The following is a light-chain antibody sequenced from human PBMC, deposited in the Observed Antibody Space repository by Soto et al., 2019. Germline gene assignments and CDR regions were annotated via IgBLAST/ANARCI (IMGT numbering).Light chain of an antibody. CDR2: ATS. Sequence: DIQMPQPPSSLSAAVGNRATITCRASQSINTNLNWYQQKPGKAPKLLIYATSSLQSGVPSRFSGSGSGTDFTLTITSLQPEDFATYFCQQSNRTPLTFGGGTKVDIK. CDR3: QQSNRTPLT. CDR1: QSINTN. J-gene: IGKJ4*01. V-gene: IGKV1-39*01.